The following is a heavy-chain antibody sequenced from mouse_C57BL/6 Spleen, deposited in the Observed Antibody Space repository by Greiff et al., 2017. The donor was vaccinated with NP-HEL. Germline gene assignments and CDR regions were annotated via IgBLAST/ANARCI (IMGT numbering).Heavy chain of an antibody. D-gene: IGHD2-4*01. CDR2: IYPGDGDT. CDR1: GYAFSSSW. CDR3: ARMRDYDGGRFDY. J-gene: IGHJ2*01. V-gene: IGHV1-82*01. Sequence: QVQLQQSGPELVKPGASVKISCKASGYAFSSSWMNWVKQRPGKGLEWIGRIYPGDGDTNYNGKFTGKATLPADKSSSTAYMQLSSLTSEDSAVYFCARMRDYDGGRFDYWGQGTTLTVSA.